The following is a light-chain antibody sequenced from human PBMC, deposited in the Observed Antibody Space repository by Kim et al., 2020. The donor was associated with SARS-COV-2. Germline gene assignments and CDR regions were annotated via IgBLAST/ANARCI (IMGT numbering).Light chain of an antibody. CDR3: LQHSSYPRT. CDR1: QGIGSN. V-gene: IGKV1-17*01. Sequence: DIEMTQSPSSLSASVGDRVTITCRASQGIGSNLGWYQQKPGKAPKCLISATSNLQSGVPSRFSGSGSGTEFTLTISSLQPEDFATYFCLQHSSYPRTFGQGTKVDIK. J-gene: IGKJ1*01. CDR2: ATS.